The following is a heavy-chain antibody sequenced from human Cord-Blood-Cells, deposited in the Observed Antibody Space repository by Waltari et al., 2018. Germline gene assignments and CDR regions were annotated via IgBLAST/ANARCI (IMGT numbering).Heavy chain of an antibody. Sequence: EVQLVVSGGGLVQPGRSLRLSCTGSGFTFGDYAMSRVGQAPGKGLEWVGFIRSKAYGGTTEYAAYVKGSFTISRDYSKSIAYLQMNSLKTEDTAVYYCTRDAAGYCSSTSCYYYYGMDVWGQGTTVTVSS. V-gene: IGHV3-49*04. CDR1: GFTFGDYA. D-gene: IGHD2-2*01. CDR3: TRDAAGYCSSTSCYYYYGMDV. CDR2: IRSKAYGGTT. J-gene: IGHJ6*02.